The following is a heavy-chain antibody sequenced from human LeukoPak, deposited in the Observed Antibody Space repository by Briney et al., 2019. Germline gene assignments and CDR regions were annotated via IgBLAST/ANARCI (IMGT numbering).Heavy chain of an antibody. CDR2: ISGSGGST. V-gene: IGHV3-23*01. CDR1: GFTFSSYA. CDR3: AKERGDFWSGYYPYYYYYYGMDV. D-gene: IGHD3-3*01. Sequence: GGSLRLSCAASGFTFSSYAMSWVRQAPGKGLEWVSAISGSGGSTYYADSVKGRFTISRDNSKNTLYLQMNSLRAEDTAVYYYAKERGDFWSGYYPYYYYYYGMDVWGQGTTVTVSS. J-gene: IGHJ6*02.